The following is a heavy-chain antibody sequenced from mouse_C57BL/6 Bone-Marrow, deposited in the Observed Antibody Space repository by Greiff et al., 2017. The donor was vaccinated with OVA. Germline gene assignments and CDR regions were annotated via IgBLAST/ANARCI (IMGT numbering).Heavy chain of an antibody. D-gene: IGHD1-1*02. V-gene: IGHV1-7*01. J-gene: IGHJ1*03. CDR2: INPSSGYT. Sequence: VQLQQSGAELAKPGASVKLSCKASGYTFTSYWMHWVNQRPGQGLEWIGYINPSSGYTKYNQKFKDKATLTADKSSSTVYMELSRLTSEDSAVYFCARHEDELWDWYFDVWGTGTTVTVSS. CDR3: ARHEDELWDWYFDV. CDR1: GYTFTSYW.